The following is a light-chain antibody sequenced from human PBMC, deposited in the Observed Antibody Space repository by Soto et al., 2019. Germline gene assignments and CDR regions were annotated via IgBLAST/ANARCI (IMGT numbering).Light chain of an antibody. CDR1: SSDVGGYNY. CDR3: AAWDDSLYVV. V-gene: IGLV2-11*01. J-gene: IGLJ2*01. Sequence: QSALTQPRSVSGSPGQSVTISCTGTSSDVGGYNYVSWYQQHPGKAPKLMIYDVSKRPSGVPDRFSGSKSGNTASLTISGLQSEDEAEYYCAAWDDSLYVVFGGGTKLTVL. CDR2: DVS.